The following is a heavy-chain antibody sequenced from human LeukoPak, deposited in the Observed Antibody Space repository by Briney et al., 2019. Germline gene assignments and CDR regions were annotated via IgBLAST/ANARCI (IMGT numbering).Heavy chain of an antibody. J-gene: IGHJ4*02. Sequence: GGSLRLSCAASGFTFSTYSMTWVRQAPGKGLEWVSIISSGSSAIFSADALKGRFTISRDDVKNLLYLDMNSLRAEDTAVYYCARDCTFKFSGYSSGFCPFDYWGQGTLVTVSS. D-gene: IGHD6-19*01. CDR1: GFTFSTYS. V-gene: IGHV3-21*01. CDR2: ISSGSSAI. CDR3: ARDCTFKFSGYSSGFCPFDY.